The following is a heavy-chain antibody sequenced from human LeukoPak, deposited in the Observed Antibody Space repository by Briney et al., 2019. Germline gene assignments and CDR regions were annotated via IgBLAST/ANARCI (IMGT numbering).Heavy chain of an antibody. CDR1: GFTFSSYC. Sequence: GGSLSLSCAASGFTFSSYCMSWVRQAPGKGLEWVANINQDGSEKYYVDSVKGRFAISRENAKNSLYLQMNSLRAEDTAVYYCAGEMTIFGVAHGMDVWGQGTTVTVSS. D-gene: IGHD3-3*01. V-gene: IGHV3-7*01. CDR2: INQDGSEK. J-gene: IGHJ6*02. CDR3: AGEMTIFGVAHGMDV.